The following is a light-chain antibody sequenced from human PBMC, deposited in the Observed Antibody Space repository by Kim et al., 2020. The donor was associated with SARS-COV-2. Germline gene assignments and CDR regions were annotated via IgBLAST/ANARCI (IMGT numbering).Light chain of an antibody. CDR3: QQSFTTPQFT. CDR2: AAS. V-gene: IGKV1-39*01. Sequence: DIQMTQSPPSLSASVGDRVTISCRASQSISNHLNWYQQKPGKAPKLLIYAASSLQGGVPSRFGGSGSGTDFTLTISSLQPEDFATYYCQQSFTTPQFTFGPGTKVDIK. CDR1: QSISNH. J-gene: IGKJ3*01.